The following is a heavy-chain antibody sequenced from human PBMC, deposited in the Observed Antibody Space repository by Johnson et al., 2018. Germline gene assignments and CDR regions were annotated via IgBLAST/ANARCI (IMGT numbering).Heavy chain of an antibody. D-gene: IGHD3-16*01. V-gene: IGHV3-23*04. Sequence: VQLVQSGGGVVQPGRSLRLSCAASGFNFSNYAMHWVRQAPGKGLEWVSAISGSGGSTYYADSVKGRFTISRDNSKNTLYLQMNSLRAEDTAVYYCAKDDKRRSPLGYYYYGMDVWGQGTTVTVSS. CDR1: GFNFSNYA. CDR2: ISGSGGST. J-gene: IGHJ6*02. CDR3: AKDDKRRSPLGYYYYGMDV.